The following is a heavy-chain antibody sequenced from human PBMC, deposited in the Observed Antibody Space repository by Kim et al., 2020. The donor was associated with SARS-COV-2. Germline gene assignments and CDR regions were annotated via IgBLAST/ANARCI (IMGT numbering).Heavy chain of an antibody. V-gene: IGHV3-9*01. CDR3: AKDIRGIAATGTTFDY. Sequence: GGSLRLSCAASGFTFDDYAMHWVRQAPGKGLEWVSDISWNSCSIDYADSVKGRFTISRDNAKNSLYLQMNSLRAEDTAFYYCAKDIRGIAATGTTFDYWGQGTLVTVSS. CDR2: ISWNSCSI. D-gene: IGHD6-13*01. J-gene: IGHJ4*02. CDR1: GFTFDDYA.